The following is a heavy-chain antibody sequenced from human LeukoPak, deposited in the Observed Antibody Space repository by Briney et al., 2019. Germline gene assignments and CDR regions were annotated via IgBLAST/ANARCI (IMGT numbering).Heavy chain of an antibody. CDR1: GYTFTSYG. CDR2: ISAYNGNT. J-gene: IGHJ4*02. D-gene: IGHD6-13*01. Sequence: GASVKVSCKASGYTFTSYGISWVRQAPGQGLEWMGWISAYNGNTNYAQKLQGRVTMTTDTSTSTAYMELRSLRSDDTAVYYCARDSPYSSSSLGFDYWGQGTLVTVSS. V-gene: IGHV1-18*01. CDR3: ARDSPYSSSSLGFDY.